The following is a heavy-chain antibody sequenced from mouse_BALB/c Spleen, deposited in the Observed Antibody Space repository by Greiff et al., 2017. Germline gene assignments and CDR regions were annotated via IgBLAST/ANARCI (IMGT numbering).Heavy chain of an antibody. CDR3: ARGDYGNYVLFAY. CDR2: ISSGGST. Sequence: EVQLQESGGGLVKPGGSLKLSCAASGFTFSSYAMSWVRQTPEKRLEWVASISSGGSTYYPDSVKGRFTISRDNARNILYLQMSSLRSEDTAMYYCARGDYGNYVLFAYWGQGTLVTVSA. D-gene: IGHD2-1*01. CDR1: GFTFSSYA. V-gene: IGHV5-6-5*01. J-gene: IGHJ3*01.